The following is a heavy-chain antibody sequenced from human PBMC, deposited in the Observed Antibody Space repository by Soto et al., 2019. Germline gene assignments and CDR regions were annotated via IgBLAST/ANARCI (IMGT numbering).Heavy chain of an antibody. D-gene: IGHD1-26*01. J-gene: IGHJ6*02. CDR1: GFTFSSYS. Sequence: GGSLRLSCAASGFTFSSYSMNWVRQAPGKGLEWVSYISSSSSTIYYADAVKGGFTISRDNAKNSLYLQMNSLRDEDTAVYYCARDPTRTFSGAYGMDVWGQGTTVTVSS. V-gene: IGHV3-48*02. CDR3: ARDPTRTFSGAYGMDV. CDR2: ISSSSSTI.